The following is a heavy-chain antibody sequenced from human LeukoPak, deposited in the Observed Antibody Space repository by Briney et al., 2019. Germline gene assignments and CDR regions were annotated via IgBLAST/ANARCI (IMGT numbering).Heavy chain of an antibody. CDR3: ARVGNLDAFDT. CDR1: GGSFSGYY. D-gene: IGHD4-23*01. V-gene: IGHV4-34*01. Sequence: SETLSLTCAVYGGSFSGYYWSWIRQPPGKGLEWIGEINHSGSTNYNPSLKSRVTISVDTSKNQFSLKLSSVTAADTAVYYCARVGNLDAFDTWGQGTMVTVSS. J-gene: IGHJ3*02. CDR2: INHSGST.